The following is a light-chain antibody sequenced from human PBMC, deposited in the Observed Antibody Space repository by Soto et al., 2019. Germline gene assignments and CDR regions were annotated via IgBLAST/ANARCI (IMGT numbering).Light chain of an antibody. CDR1: SGDDGGYYY. CDR2: EVS. J-gene: IGLJ1*01. CDR3: SSYTAGGTI. Sequence: QSALTQPASVSGSPGQSITISCTGTSGDDGGYYYVSWYQQLPGKAPKLMTSEVSNRPSGVSNRFSGYKSGNTASLTISGLQAEDEADYYCSSYTAGGTIFGTGTKVTVL. V-gene: IGLV2-14*01.